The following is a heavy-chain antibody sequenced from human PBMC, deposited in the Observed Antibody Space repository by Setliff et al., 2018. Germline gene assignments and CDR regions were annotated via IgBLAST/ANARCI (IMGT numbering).Heavy chain of an antibody. CDR3: AKFSSVPGSRFFDY. Sequence: QPGGSLRLSCAASGFTFSSYWMTWVRQAPGKGLEWVSAINSGGSSTYYADSVKGRFTISRDNSKNTLYLQMNSLRAEDTAIYSCAKFSSVPGSRFFDYWGQGALVTVSS. D-gene: IGHD2-2*01. CDR2: INSGGSST. J-gene: IGHJ4*02. V-gene: IGHV3-23*01. CDR1: GFTFSSYW.